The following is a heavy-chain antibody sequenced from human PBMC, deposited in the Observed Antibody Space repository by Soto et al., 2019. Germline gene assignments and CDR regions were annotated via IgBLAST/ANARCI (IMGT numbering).Heavy chain of an antibody. D-gene: IGHD2-15*01. CDR1: GFTFSDSY. J-gene: IGHJ5*02. CDR3: VRGGGGGLFDP. V-gene: IGHV3-11*06. Sequence: LRLSCAGSGFTFSDSYMSWIRQAPGKGLEWLSYISPGSRYPAYADSVKGRFTISRDNAKRPLYLQMMSLTAEDTAIYYCVRGGGGGLFDPWGQGTMVTVSS. CDR2: ISPGSRYP.